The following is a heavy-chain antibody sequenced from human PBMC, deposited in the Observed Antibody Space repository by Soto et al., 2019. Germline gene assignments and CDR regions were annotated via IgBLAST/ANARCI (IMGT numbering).Heavy chain of an antibody. CDR1: GYTFTGYY. J-gene: IGHJ1*01. CDR3: ARGPKDIVVVVAATPAEYFQH. Sequence: VASVKVSCKASGYTFTGYYMHWVRQAPGQGLEWMGWISAYNGNTNYAQKLQGRVTMTTDTSTSTAYMELRSLRSDDTAVYYCARGPKDIVVVVAATPAEYFQHWGQGTLVTVSS. D-gene: IGHD2-15*01. CDR2: ISAYNGNT. V-gene: IGHV1-18*04.